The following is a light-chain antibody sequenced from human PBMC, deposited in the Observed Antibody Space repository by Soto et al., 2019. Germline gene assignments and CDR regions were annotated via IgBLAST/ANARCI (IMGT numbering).Light chain of an antibody. CDR2: NNN. CDR3: AAWDDSLNGVV. V-gene: IGLV1-44*01. Sequence: QSVLTQPPSASGSPGQRVTISCSGSSSNIGSYTVNWYQQLPGTAPKLLMYNNNQRPSGVPDRFSGSKSGTSASLAISGLQSEDDGDYYCAAWDDSLNGVVFGGGTKVTVL. J-gene: IGLJ2*01. CDR1: SSNIGSYT.